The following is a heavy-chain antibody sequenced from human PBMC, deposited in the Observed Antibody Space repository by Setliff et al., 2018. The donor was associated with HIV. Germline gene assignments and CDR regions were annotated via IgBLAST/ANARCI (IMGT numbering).Heavy chain of an antibody. J-gene: IGHJ5*02. V-gene: IGHV4-38-2*02. CDR1: GYSISSGFY. CDR3: ARDAPTVYANGWFDP. Sequence: SETLSLTCAVSGYSISSGFYWGWIRQPPGKGLEWIGSIYHSGSTYYNPSLRSRVTISVDTAKNQFSLKLSSVTAADTAVYYCARDAPTVYANGWFDPWGQGTLVTV. D-gene: IGHD2-8*01. CDR2: IYHSGST.